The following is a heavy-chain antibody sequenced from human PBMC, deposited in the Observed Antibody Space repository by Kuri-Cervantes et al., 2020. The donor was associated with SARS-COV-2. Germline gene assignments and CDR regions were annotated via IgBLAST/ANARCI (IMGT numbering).Heavy chain of an antibody. V-gene: IGHV3-21*01. CDR2: ISGSRSYI. Sequence: GESLKISCGASGFTFSAYTMNWVRQAPGKALEWISSISGSRSYIYYADSVRGRFTISRDNAKNSLFLQVNSLRVEDTAVYYCARVAGEGPIYYYMDVWGKGTTVTVSS. J-gene: IGHJ6*03. CDR1: GFTFSAYT. CDR3: ARVAGEGPIYYYMDV. D-gene: IGHD2-21*01.